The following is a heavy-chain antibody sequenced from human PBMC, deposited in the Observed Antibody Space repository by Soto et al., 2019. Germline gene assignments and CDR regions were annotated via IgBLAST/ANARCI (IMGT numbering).Heavy chain of an antibody. D-gene: IGHD3-10*01. CDR3: VRDYRLRGRDSNWFDP. J-gene: IGHJ5*02. CDR1: GFIFSSYW. CDR2: IKYDERST. Sequence: RRLSCAASGFIFSSYWMHWVRQAPGKGPVWVSRIKYDERSTTYADSVKGRFTISRDNAKNTLYLQMNSLRAEDTAVYYCVRDYRLRGRDSNWFDPWGQGTLVTVSS. V-gene: IGHV3-74*01.